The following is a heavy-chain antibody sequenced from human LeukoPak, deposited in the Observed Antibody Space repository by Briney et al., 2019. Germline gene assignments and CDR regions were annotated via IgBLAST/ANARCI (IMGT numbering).Heavy chain of an antibody. Sequence: SVKVSCKASGGTFSSYTISWVRQAPGQGLGRMGRSIPILCIANYAQKFQGRITITADKSTSTAYMELSSLRSEDTAVYYCARYRAAAGTDYWGQGTLVTVSS. D-gene: IGHD6-13*01. CDR1: GGTFSSYT. CDR3: ARYRAAAGTDY. J-gene: IGHJ4*02. CDR2: SIPILCIA. V-gene: IGHV1-69*02.